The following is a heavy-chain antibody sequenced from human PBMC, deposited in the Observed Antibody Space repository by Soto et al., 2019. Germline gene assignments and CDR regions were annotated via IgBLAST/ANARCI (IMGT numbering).Heavy chain of an antibody. CDR3: AKDREPVAVAAAFDY. CDR2: IYSGGST. Sequence: GSLRLSCAASGFTVSSNYMSWVRQAPGKGLEWVSVIYSGGSTYYADSVKGRFTISRDNSKNTQYLQMNSLRAEDTAVYYCAKDREPVAVAAAFDYWGQGTLVTVSS. D-gene: IGHD6-19*01. CDR1: GFTVSSNY. V-gene: IGHV3-66*01. J-gene: IGHJ4*02.